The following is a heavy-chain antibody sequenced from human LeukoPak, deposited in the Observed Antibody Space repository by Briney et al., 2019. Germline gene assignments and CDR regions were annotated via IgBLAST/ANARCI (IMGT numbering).Heavy chain of an antibody. CDR1: GFTFSDYE. D-gene: IGHD3-10*01. Sequence: GSLRLSCAASGFTFSDYEMNWVRQAPGKGLEWIGEVNHSGSTKYSPSLKSRVTISVDTSKNQFSLKLSSVTAADTAVYYCARRVGRWFGERAYYYNYMDVWGKGTTVTISS. J-gene: IGHJ6*03. CDR3: ARRVGRWFGERAYYYNYMDV. V-gene: IGHV4-34*01. CDR2: VNHSGST.